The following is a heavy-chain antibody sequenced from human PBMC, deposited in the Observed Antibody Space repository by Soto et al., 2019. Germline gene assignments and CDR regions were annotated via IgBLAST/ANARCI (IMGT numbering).Heavy chain of an antibody. J-gene: IGHJ4*02. CDR3: ARGGNGNYLDY. Sequence: GVSLRLSCAASGFTFSSYDMHWVRQATGKGLEWVSVIGTAGDTYYPGSVKGRFTISRENAKNSVYLQMNSLRAGDTAVYYCARGGNGNYLDYWGQGTLVTVSS. CDR1: GFTFSSYD. V-gene: IGHV3-13*01. D-gene: IGHD4-17*01. CDR2: IGTAGDT.